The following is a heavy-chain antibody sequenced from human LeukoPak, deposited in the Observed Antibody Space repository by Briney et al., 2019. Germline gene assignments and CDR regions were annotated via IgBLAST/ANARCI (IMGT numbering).Heavy chain of an antibody. J-gene: IGHJ4*02. CDR1: GFTFSTYW. CDR3: ARGLNYYDSSGYYYY. CDR2: INSDGSST. Sequence: GGSLRLSCSASGFTFSTYWMHWVRQAPGKGQVWVSRINSDGSSTIYADSVKGRFTISRDNAKKTLYLQMNSLRAEDTAVYYCARGLNYYDSSGYYYYWGQGTLVSVSS. V-gene: IGHV3-74*01. D-gene: IGHD3-22*01.